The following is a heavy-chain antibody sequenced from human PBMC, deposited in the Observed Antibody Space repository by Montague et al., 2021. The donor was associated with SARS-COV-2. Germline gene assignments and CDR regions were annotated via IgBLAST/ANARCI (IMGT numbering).Heavy chain of an antibody. J-gene: IGHJ4*02. CDR3: VRPLWFGDSDYYFDS. Sequence: SLRLSCAASGFTFRSYWMHWVRQVPGRGLVWVSRIKPDGTSTNYAVSVQGRFTISRDNAKNTLSLQMNNLRAEDTAIYYCVRPLWFGDSDYYFDSWGQGTLVTVSS. D-gene: IGHD3-10*01. V-gene: IGHV3-74*01. CDR2: IKPDGTST. CDR1: GFTFRSYW.